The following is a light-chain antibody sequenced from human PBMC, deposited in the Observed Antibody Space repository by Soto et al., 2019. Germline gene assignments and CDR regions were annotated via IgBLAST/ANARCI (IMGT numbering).Light chain of an antibody. V-gene: IGLV2-14*01. CDR3: SSYTSSSTLYVV. CDR2: DVG. Sequence: QSALTQPASVSGSPGQSITISCTGTSSDGGGYNYVSWYQQHPGKAPKLMIYDVGNRPSGVSNRFSGAKSGNTASLTISGLQAEDEADYYCSSYTSSSTLYVVFGGGTKLTVL. J-gene: IGLJ2*01. CDR1: SSDGGGYNY.